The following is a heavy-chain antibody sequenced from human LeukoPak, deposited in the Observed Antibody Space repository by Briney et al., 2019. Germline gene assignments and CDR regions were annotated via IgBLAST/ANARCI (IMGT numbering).Heavy chain of an antibody. CDR2: IYYSGNT. J-gene: IGHJ6*02. V-gene: IGHV4-59*01. Sequence: SETLSLTCTVSGGSISGYYWSWIRQPPGKGLEWIGYIYYSGNTNYNPSLKSRVTLSVDTSTNQLFLKLSSVTAADTAVYYCARGWDTGYSYYGMDVWGPGTTVAVSS. CDR1: GGSISGYY. CDR3: ARGWDTGYSYYGMDV. D-gene: IGHD5-18*01.